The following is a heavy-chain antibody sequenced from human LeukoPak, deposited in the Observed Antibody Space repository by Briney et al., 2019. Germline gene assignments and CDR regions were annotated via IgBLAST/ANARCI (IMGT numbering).Heavy chain of an antibody. D-gene: IGHD2-2*02. Sequence: PSETLSLTCTVSGYSISSGYYWGWIRQPPGKGLEWIGSIYHSGSTYYNPSLKSRVTISVDTSKNQFSLKLSSVTAADTAVYYCARASWGYCSSTSCYNKMFDYWGQGTLVTVSS. V-gene: IGHV4-38-2*02. CDR2: IYHSGST. CDR3: ARASWGYCSSTSCYNKMFDY. J-gene: IGHJ4*02. CDR1: GYSISSGYY.